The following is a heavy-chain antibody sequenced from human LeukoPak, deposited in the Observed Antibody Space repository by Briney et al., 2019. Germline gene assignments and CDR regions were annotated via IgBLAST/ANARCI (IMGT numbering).Heavy chain of an antibody. CDR2: IYYSGST. CDR1: GGSISSYY. D-gene: IGHD4-11*01. CDR3: AREDYSDYTLDY. V-gene: IGHV4-59*01. J-gene: IGHJ4*02. Sequence: SETLSLTCTVSGGSISSYYWSWLRQPPGKGLEWIGYIYYSGSTNYNPSLKSRVTISVDTSKNQFSLKLSSVTAADTAVYYCAREDYSDYTLDYWGQGTLVTVSS.